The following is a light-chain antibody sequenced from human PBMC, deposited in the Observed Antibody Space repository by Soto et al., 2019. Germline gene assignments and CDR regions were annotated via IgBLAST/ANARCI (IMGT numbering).Light chain of an antibody. CDR1: SSDVGSYSL. J-gene: IGLJ1*01. CDR3: CSYAGSRTYV. V-gene: IGLV2-23*01. Sequence: QSVLTQPASVSGSPGQSITISCPGTSSDVGSYSLVSWYQQHPGKAPKVMIYEASKRPSGVSNRFSASKSGNTASLTISGLQAEDEADYYCCSYAGSRTYVFGSGTKVTVL. CDR2: EAS.